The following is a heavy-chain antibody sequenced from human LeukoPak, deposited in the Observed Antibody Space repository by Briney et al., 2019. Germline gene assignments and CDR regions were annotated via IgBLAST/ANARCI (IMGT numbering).Heavy chain of an antibody. V-gene: IGHV4-38-2*01. J-gene: IGHJ4*01. CDR3: ARLYGGNSMDY. CDR2: IFHRGST. Sequence: SETLSLTCVVSGYSISTGYYWGWIRQPPGKGLEWIVYIFHRGSTYYNPSLESRVTISVDTSKNQFSLKLSSVTAADTAVYYCARLYGGNSMDYWGQGTLVTVSS. D-gene: IGHD4-23*01. CDR1: GYSISTGYY.